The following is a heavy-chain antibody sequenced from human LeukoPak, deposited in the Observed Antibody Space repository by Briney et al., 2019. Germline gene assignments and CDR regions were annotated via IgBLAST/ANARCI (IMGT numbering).Heavy chain of an antibody. CDR1: GFTFSAHW. CDR2: IYPDGSQK. Sequence: GGSLTLSCEASGFTFSAHWMSWVRQAPGKGLEWVASIYPDGSQKYYLDSVRGRFTTSRANTKNSLYLPMFSLAAEDTAVYYCARLLRTSTTYDYGGQGTLVTVSS. CDR3: ARLLRTSTTYDY. J-gene: IGHJ1*01. D-gene: IGHD4/OR15-4a*01. V-gene: IGHV3-7*01.